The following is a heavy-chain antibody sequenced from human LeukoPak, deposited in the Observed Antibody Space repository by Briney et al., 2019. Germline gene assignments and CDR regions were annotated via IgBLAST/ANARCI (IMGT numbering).Heavy chain of an antibody. Sequence: ASVKVSCKASGYAFTGYYMHWVRQAPGQGLEWMGWINPNSGGTNYAQKFQGWVTMTRGTSISTAYMELSRLRSDDTAVYYCARAAGFPPEFDPWGQGTLVTVSS. CDR2: INPNSGGT. CDR3: ARAAGFPPEFDP. CDR1: GYAFTGYY. V-gene: IGHV1-2*04. J-gene: IGHJ5*02.